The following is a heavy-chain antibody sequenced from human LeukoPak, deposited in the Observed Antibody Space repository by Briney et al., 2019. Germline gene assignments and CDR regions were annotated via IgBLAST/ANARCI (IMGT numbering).Heavy chain of an antibody. CDR3: AKGRGYCSSTSCYAGDY. CDR2: ISGSGGST. V-gene: IGHV3-23*01. CDR1: GFTFSSYA. J-gene: IGHJ4*02. D-gene: IGHD2-2*01. Sequence: GGSLGLSCAASGFTFSSYAMSWVRQAPGRGLEWVSAISGSGGSTYYADSVKGRFTISRDNSKNTLYLQMNSLRAEDTAVFYCAKGRGYCSSTSCYAGDYWGQGTLVTVSS.